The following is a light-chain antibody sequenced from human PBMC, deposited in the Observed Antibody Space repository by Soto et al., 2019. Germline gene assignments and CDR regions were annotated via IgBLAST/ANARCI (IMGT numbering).Light chain of an antibody. CDR2: DVN. CDR3: TSYTTSGTLV. CDR1: SSDVGAYNY. J-gene: IGLJ3*02. V-gene: IGLV2-14*01. Sequence: QSALTQPASVSGSPGQSITISCTGTSSDVGAYNYVSWYQQRPGKAPKLMIYDVNKRPSGVSNRFSGSKSGNTASLTISGLQAEDEADFYCTSYTTSGTLVFGGGTKLTVL.